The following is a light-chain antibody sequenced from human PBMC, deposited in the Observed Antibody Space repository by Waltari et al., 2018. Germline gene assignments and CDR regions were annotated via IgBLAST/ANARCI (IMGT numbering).Light chain of an antibody. J-gene: IGKJ1*01. CDR2: AAS. CDR3: QQSYSTPLT. V-gene: IGKV1-39*01. Sequence: DIQMTQSPSSLSASVGDRVTISCPERQSIRTYLNWYQQKPGKAPKLLIRAASALQSGVPSRFSGSGSGTDFTLTISSLQAEDFATYYCQQSYSTPLTFGQVTKVEIK. CDR1: QSIRTY.